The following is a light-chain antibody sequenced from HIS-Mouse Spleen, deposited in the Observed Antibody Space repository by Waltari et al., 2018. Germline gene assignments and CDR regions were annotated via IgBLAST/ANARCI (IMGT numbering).Light chain of an antibody. CDR3: SSYTSSSTYV. J-gene: IGLJ1*01. CDR2: DVS. V-gene: IGLV2-14*03. Sequence: QSALTQPASVSGSPGQSITISCTGTSSDVGGYNYLSWYPQHPGKAPKLMMYDVSNRPSGVSNRFSGSKSGNTASLTISGLQAEDEADYYCSSYTSSSTYVFGTGTKVTVL. CDR1: SSDVGGYNY.